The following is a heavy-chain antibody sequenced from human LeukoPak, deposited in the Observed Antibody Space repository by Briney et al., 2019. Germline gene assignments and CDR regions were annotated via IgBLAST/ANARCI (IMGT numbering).Heavy chain of an antibody. J-gene: IGHJ5*02. D-gene: IGHD6-25*01. CDR1: GGPLTYPSHY. Sequence: PSETLSLTCSVSGGPLTYPSHYWGWIRQPPGKRLEWIGSIHYSGDTYYKASLRSRVTISVDKSKNQFSLKLTSVTAADTAVYYCAREAAGQWFDPWGQGTLVTVSS. CDR2: IHYSGDT. V-gene: IGHV4-39*07. CDR3: AREAAGQWFDP.